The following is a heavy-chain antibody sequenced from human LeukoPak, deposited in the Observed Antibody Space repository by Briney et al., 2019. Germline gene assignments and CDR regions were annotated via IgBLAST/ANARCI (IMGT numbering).Heavy chain of an antibody. V-gene: IGHV3-7*01. CDR2: IKQDGSEK. D-gene: IGHD3-22*01. CDR1: GFTFSNYW. J-gene: IGHJ6*02. Sequence: PGGSLRLSCAASGFTFSNYWMGWVRQAPGKGLEWVANIKQDGSEKYYVASVKGRFTISRDNSLYLQMNSLRAEDTAVYYCAREASYFDSSGYYYYYYYGMDVWGQGTTVTVSS. CDR3: AREASYFDSSGYYYYYYYGMDV.